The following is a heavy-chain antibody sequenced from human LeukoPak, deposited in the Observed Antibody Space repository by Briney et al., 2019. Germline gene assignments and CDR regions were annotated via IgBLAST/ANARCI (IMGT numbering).Heavy chain of an antibody. J-gene: IGHJ3*02. V-gene: IGHV4-59*12. CDR1: GGSISSYY. CDR2: IYYSGST. D-gene: IGHD2-15*01. CDR3: ARGRYCSADICSGGDAFDI. Sequence: SETLSLTCTVSGGSISSYYWSWIRQPPGKGLEWIGYIYYSGSTNYNPSLKSRVTISVDTSKNQFSLKLSSVTAADTAVYYCARGRYCSADICSGGDAFDIWGQGTMVSVSS.